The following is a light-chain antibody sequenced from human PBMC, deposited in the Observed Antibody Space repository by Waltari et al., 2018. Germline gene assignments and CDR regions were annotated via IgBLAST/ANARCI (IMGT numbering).Light chain of an antibody. CDR2: GAS. CDR3: QQYGSSPGT. V-gene: IGKV3-20*01. J-gene: IGKJ1*01. Sequence: EIVLTQSPGTLSLSAGERATLSCRASQSVTTNYLAWYPQNPCQPPRLLIYGASNRATGIPDRFTGSGSGTDFTLNISRLEPEDFAVYYCQQYGSSPGTFGQGTKVEIK. CDR1: QSVTTNY.